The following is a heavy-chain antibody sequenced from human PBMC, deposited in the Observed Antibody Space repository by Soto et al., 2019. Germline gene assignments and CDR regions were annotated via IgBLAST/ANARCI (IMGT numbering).Heavy chain of an antibody. CDR2: ISGSGGST. Sequence: GGALRLSCAASGITFSSYAMSWGRQAPGEGLEWESAISGSGGSTYYADSVKGRFTISRDNSKTTLYLQMNSLRAEATPVYYCAKVPVTHYYYYMDVWGKGTTVTVSS. V-gene: IGHV3-23*01. D-gene: IGHD4-17*01. CDR3: AKVPVTHYYYYMDV. CDR1: GITFSSYA. J-gene: IGHJ6*03.